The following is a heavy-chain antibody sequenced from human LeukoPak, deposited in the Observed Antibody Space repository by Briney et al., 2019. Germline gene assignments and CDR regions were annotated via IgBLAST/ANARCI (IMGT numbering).Heavy chain of an antibody. CDR2: IYYSGST. J-gene: IGHJ4*02. CDR3: AREPRGGGYSFDY. Sequence: SQTLSLTCTVSGGSVSSGGYYWTWIRQHPGKGLEWIGYIYYSGSTYYNPSLKSRVTISVDTSKNQFSLRLSSVTAADTAVYYCAREPRGGGYSFDYWGQGTLVTVSS. CDR1: GGSVSSGGYY. V-gene: IGHV4-31*03. D-gene: IGHD5-12*01.